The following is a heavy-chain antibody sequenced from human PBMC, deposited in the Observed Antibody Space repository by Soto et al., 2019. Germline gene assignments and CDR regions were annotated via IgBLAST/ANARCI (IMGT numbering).Heavy chain of an antibody. CDR3: ARSGHGDNYIWYFDL. CDR2: LSSSGDFI. J-gene: IGHJ2*01. CDR1: GFTLSSYS. D-gene: IGHD4-17*01. V-gene: IGHV3-21*01. Sequence: EVQLVESGGGLVKPGGSLRLSCAASGFTLSSYSMNWVRQAPGKGLEWVSSLSSSGDFIHYADSVKGRFTISRDNAKTSLYLETTNLRADDTAVYYCARSGHGDNYIWYFDLWGRGTLVTVSS.